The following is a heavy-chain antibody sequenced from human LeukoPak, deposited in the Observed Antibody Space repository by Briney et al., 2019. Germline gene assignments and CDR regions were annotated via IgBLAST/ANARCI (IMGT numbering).Heavy chain of an antibody. CDR2: IYYSGST. CDR3: ARTSGPVAGFDY. CDR1: GGSISSYY. Sequence: SETLSLTCTVSGGSISSYYWSWIRQPPGKGLEWIGYIYYSGSTNYNPSLKSRVTISVDTSKNQFSLKLSPVTAADTAVYYCARTSGPVAGFDYWGQGTLVTVSS. D-gene: IGHD6-19*01. V-gene: IGHV4-59*01. J-gene: IGHJ4*02.